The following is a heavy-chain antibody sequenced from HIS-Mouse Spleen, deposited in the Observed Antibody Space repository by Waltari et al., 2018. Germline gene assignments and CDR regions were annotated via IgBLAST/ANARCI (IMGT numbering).Heavy chain of an antibody. J-gene: IGHJ4*02. CDR2: INHSGST. V-gene: IGHV4-34*01. CDR1: GGSFSGYY. D-gene: IGHD6-13*01. Sequence: QVQLQQWGAGLLTPSATLSLTCAVYGGSFSGYYWSWIRQPPGKGLEWIGEINHSGSTNYNPSLKSRVTISVDTSKNQFSLKLSSVTAADTAVYYCARGKGSSSWYYFDYWGQGTLVTVSS. CDR3: ARGKGSSSWYYFDY.